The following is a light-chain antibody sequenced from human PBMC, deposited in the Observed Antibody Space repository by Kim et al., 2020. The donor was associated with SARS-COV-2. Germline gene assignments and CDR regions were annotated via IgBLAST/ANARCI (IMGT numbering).Light chain of an antibody. J-gene: IGLJ1*01. CDR3: TSYTSSTAYV. CDR1: NSDVGTYNS. CDR2: DVT. Sequence: QSALTQPASVSGSPGQSITISCTGSNSDVGTYNSVSWYQLQPGKAPKLLIYDVTKRPSGVSRRFSGSKSGDTASLAISGLQADDEGDYFCTSYTSSTAYVFGPGTKVTVL. V-gene: IGLV2-14*03.